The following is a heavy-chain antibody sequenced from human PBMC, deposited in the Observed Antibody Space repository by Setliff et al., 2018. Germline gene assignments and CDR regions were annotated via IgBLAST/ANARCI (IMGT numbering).Heavy chain of an antibody. J-gene: IGHJ6*02. Sequence: SVKVSCKVSGDTFRSYALTWVRQAPGQGLEWMGGVIPMSTTPRYAQKFQGRITITADGSTRTVYMELTSLRSEDTAVYYCARDENCSGGTCHIYYHHGMDVWGQGTTVTVSS. CDR1: GDTFRSYA. V-gene: IGHV1-69*13. CDR2: VIPMSTTP. D-gene: IGHD2-15*01. CDR3: ARDENCSGGTCHIYYHHGMDV.